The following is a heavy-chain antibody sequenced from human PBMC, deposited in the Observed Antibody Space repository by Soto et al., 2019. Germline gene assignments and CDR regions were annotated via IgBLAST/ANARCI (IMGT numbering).Heavy chain of an antibody. CDR2: IYYSGST. V-gene: IGHV4-31*03. Sequence: QVQLQESGPGLVKPSQTLSLTCTVSGGSISSGGYYWSWIRQHPGKGLEWIGYIYYSGSTYYNPSLKSRVTISVDTSKNQFSLKLSSGTAADTAEYYCARAPIRGGYYGGWFDPWGQGTLVTVSS. CDR1: GGSISSGGYY. CDR3: ARAPIRGGYYGGWFDP. J-gene: IGHJ5*02. D-gene: IGHD3-22*01.